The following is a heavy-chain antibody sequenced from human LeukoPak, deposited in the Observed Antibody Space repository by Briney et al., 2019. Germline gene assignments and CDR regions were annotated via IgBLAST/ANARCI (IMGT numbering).Heavy chain of an antibody. V-gene: IGHV3-64*01. Sequence: GGSLRLSCAASGFTFSTYPMHWVRQAPGKGLEYVSAISSNGGSTYYANSVKGRFTISRDNSKNTLYLQMGSLRAEDMAVYYCARDPSRDRGYSDMDVWGKGTTVTISS. CDR2: ISSNGGST. D-gene: IGHD5-18*01. J-gene: IGHJ6*03. CDR1: GFTFSTYP. CDR3: ARDPSRDRGYSDMDV.